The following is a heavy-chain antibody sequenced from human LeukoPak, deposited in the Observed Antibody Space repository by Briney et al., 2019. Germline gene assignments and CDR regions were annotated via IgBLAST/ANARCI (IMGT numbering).Heavy chain of an antibody. V-gene: IGHV4-34*01. CDR2: INHSGSN. CDR3: ARTIVVVPANGMDV. D-gene: IGHD2-2*01. Sequence: SETLSLTCAVYGGSFSGYYWSWIRQPPGKGLEWIGEINHSGSNNYNPSLKSPVTISVDTSKNQFSLKLSSVTAADTAVYYCARTIVVVPANGMDVWGQGTTVTVSS. J-gene: IGHJ6*02. CDR1: GGSFSGYY.